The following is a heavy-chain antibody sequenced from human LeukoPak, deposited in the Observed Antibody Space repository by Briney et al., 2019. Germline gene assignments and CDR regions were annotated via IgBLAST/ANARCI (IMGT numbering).Heavy chain of an antibody. Sequence: GGSLRLSCAASGFTFDDYAMLRVRQAPGKGLEWVSLISWDGGSTYYADSVKGRFTISRDNSKNSLYLQMNSLRAEDTALYYCAKATFLQGRAVAGYIDYWGQGTLVTVSS. CDR1: GFTFDDYA. V-gene: IGHV3-43D*03. D-gene: IGHD6-19*01. CDR3: AKATFLQGRAVAGYIDY. J-gene: IGHJ4*02. CDR2: ISWDGGST.